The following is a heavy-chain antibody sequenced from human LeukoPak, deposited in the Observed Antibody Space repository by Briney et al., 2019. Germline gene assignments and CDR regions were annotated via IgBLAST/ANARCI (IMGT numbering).Heavy chain of an antibody. Sequence: SGGSLRLSCAASGFTFSSYGMNWVRQAPGKGLEWLPYISSSSSSIYYADSVKGRFTISRDNAKNSLYLQMNSLRDEDTAVYYCARAQWDYVWGSYRYYFDYWGQGTLVTVSS. V-gene: IGHV3-21*05. D-gene: IGHD3-16*02. CDR3: ARAQWDYVWGSYRYYFDY. CDR1: GFTFSSYG. CDR2: ISSSSSSI. J-gene: IGHJ4*02.